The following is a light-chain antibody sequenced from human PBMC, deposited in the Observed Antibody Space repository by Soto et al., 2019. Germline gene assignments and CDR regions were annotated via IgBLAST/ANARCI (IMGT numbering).Light chain of an antibody. CDR1: QSVSSTY. V-gene: IGKV3D-15*01. CDR3: QQYNNWWT. J-gene: IGKJ1*01. CDR2: DAS. Sequence: EIVMTQSPATLSLSPGERATLSCRASQSVSSTYLAWYQHRPGQAPRLLIYDASNRATGIAARFSGSGSGTEFTLTISSLQSEDVAVYYCQQYNNWWTFGQGTKVDI.